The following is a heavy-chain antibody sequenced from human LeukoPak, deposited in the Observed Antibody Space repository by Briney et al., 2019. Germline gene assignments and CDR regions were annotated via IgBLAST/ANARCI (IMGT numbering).Heavy chain of an antibody. V-gene: IGHV4-59*08. CDR1: GGSISSYY. CDR2: IYYSGST. D-gene: IGHD5-24*01. CDR3: ARHRHGYNPCRD. J-gene: IGHJ4*02. Sequence: RTSETLSLTCTVSGGSISSYYWSWIRQPPGKGLEWIGYIYYSGSTNYNPSLKSRVTISVDTSRNQFSLKLSSVTAADTAVYYCARHRHGYNPCRDWGQGTLVTVSS.